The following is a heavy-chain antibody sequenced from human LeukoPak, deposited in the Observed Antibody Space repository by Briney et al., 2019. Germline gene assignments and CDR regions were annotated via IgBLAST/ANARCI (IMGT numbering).Heavy chain of an antibody. CDR2: IFGSGST. D-gene: IGHD6-19*01. CDR3: ARNVGWYSHDS. CDR1: GDSLSSHF. J-gene: IGHJ4*02. V-gene: IGHV4-59*08. Sequence: SETLSLTCTVSGDSLSSHFWSWIRQPPGKGLEWIGFIFGSGSTNYDPSLRGRVTISEDTSKNHFSLKLTSVPAADTAVYYCARNVGWYSHDSWGQGTLVTASS.